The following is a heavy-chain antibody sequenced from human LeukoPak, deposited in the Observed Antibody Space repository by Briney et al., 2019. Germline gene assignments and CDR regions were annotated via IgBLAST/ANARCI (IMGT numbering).Heavy chain of an antibody. V-gene: IGHV3-21*01. Sequence: GGSLRLSCAASGFTFSDYNMKWVRQAPGKGLEWVSSISSSSSYIYYADSLKGRFTISRDNAKNSLYLQMNSLRAEDTAVYYCARAGNYYDSSGYYTAPFDYWGQGTLVTVSS. CDR3: ARAGNYYDSSGYYTAPFDY. D-gene: IGHD3-22*01. CDR2: ISSSSSYI. CDR1: GFTFSDYN. J-gene: IGHJ4*02.